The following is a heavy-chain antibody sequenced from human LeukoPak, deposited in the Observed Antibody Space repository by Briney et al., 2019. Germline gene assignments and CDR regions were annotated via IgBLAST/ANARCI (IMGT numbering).Heavy chain of an antibody. CDR3: ARSSIAVAGTLDAFDI. Sequence: GGSLRLSCAASGFSFSSYDMSWVRQAPGKGLEWVSSISSSSSYIYYADSVKGRFTISRDNAKNSLYLQMNSLRAEDTAVYYCARSSIAVAGTLDAFDIWGQGTMVTVSS. CDR2: ISSSSSYI. D-gene: IGHD6-19*01. CDR1: GFSFSSYD. J-gene: IGHJ3*02. V-gene: IGHV3-21*01.